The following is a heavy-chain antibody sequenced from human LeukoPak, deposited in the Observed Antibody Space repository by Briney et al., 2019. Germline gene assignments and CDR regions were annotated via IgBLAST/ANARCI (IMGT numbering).Heavy chain of an antibody. V-gene: IGHV4-38-2*02. CDR3: ARGYYTYYSDGSGFTFFDY. Sequence: SETLSLTCSVSGYSISSNYYWGWIRQPPGKGLEWIGSIYYTGSTYYNPSLKSRVTISLDTSKKQFSLNLSSVTAADTAVYYCARGYYTYYSDGSGFTFFDYWGQGTLVTVSS. CDR2: IYYTGST. J-gene: IGHJ4*02. CDR1: GYSISSNYY. D-gene: IGHD3-22*01.